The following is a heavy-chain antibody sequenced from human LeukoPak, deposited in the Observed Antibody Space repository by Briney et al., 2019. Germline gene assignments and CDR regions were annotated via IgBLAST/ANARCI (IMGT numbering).Heavy chain of an antibody. V-gene: IGHV1-2*02. D-gene: IGHD5-12*01. CDR2: INPNSGGT. CDR3: AREVGEGGYDWAFDI. CDR1: GYTFTGYY. Sequence: ASVTVSFKASGYTFTGYYMHWVRQAPGQGREWVGWINPNSGGTNYAQKFQGRVTMTRDTSISTAYMELSRLRSDDTAVYYCAREVGEGGYDWAFDIWGQGTMVTVSS. J-gene: IGHJ3*02.